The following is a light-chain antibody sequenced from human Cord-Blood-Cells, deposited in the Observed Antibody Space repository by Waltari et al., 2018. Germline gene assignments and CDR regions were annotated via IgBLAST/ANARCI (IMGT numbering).Light chain of an antibody. CDR3: QQYNSYPLT. J-gene: IGKJ4*01. Sequence: IQMPQSPSHLSSSVGDRVTITCRASQSISSWLAWYQQKPGNSPKLLIYDASSLESGVPSRFSGSGSGTEFTLTISSLQPDDFATYYCQQYNSYPLTFGGGTKVEIK. CDR1: QSISSW. CDR2: DAS. V-gene: IGKV1-5*01.